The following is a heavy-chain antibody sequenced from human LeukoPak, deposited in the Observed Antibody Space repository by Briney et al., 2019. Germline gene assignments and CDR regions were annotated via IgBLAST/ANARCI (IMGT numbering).Heavy chain of an antibody. CDR3: ARGLSVSLRWVYYYYGMDV. J-gene: IGHJ6*02. D-gene: IGHD3-16*02. CDR1: GGSFSGYC. CDR2: INHRGST. V-gene: IGHV4-34*01. Sequence: SETLSLTCAVYGGSFSGYCWSWIRQPPGKGLEWIGEINHRGSTNYNPSLKSRVTISVDTSKNQFSLKLSSVTAADTAVYYCARGLSVSLRWVYYYYGMDVWGQGTTVTVSS.